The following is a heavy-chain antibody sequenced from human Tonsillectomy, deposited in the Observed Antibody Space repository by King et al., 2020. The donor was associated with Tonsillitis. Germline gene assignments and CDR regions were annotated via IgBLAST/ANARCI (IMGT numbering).Heavy chain of an antibody. D-gene: IGHD2-8*02. CDR2: ILHSGST. V-gene: IGHV4-39*07. CDR3: ARHPIWWSDRRSVWFDP. CDR1: GDSIRTDNYL. Sequence: QLQESGPGLVKPSETLSLSCSVSGDSIRTDNYLWGWIRQPPGQGLEWIGSILHSGSTYYNPSLRSRVTISVDTSKNRFSLKVRSVTAADTALYYCARHPIWWSDRRSVWFDPWGQGTLVTVSS. J-gene: IGHJ5*02.